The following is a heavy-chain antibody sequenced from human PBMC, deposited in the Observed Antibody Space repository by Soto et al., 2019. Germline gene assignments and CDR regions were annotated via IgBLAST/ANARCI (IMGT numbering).Heavy chain of an antibody. Sequence: GGSLRLSCAASGFPFSSYGVHWVRQAPGKGLEWVAVISYDGSNKYYADSVKGRFTISRDNSKNTLYLQMNSLRAEDTAVYYCAKDTSPNWSSSPPPRFDYWGQGTLVTVSS. CDR1: GFPFSSYG. J-gene: IGHJ4*02. V-gene: IGHV3-30*18. CDR3: AKDTSPNWSSSPPPRFDY. D-gene: IGHD6-13*01. CDR2: ISYDGSNK.